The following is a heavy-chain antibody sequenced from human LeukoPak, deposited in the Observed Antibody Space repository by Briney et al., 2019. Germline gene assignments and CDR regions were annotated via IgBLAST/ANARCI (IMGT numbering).Heavy chain of an antibody. CDR3: AIWTSGNY. CDR1: QFTFNGSW. V-gene: IGHV3-7*01. J-gene: IGHJ4*02. D-gene: IGHD1-1*01. Sequence: PGGSLRLSCADSQFTFNGSWMNWVRQAPGKGLEWVANMDPTGSQKRYMDSVKGRFTISKDNPGASLYLDMHSLRAEDTAIYYCAIWTSGNYWGQGTLVTVSS. CDR2: MDPTGSQK.